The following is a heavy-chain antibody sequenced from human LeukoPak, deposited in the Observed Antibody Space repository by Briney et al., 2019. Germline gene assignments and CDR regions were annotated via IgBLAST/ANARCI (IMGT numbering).Heavy chain of an antibody. D-gene: IGHD5-24*01. V-gene: IGHV4-30-2*01. J-gene: IGHJ4*02. CDR3: ARRRDGYFDY. Sequence: PSETLSLTCTVSGGSISSGGYYWSWIRQPPGKGLEWIGYIYHSGSTYYNPSLKSRVTISVDRSKNQFSLKLSSVTAADTAVYYCARRRDGYFDYWGQGTLVTVSP. CDR2: IYHSGST. CDR1: GGSISSGGYY.